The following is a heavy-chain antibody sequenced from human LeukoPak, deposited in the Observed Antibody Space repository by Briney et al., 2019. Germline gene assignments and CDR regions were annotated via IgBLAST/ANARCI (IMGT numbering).Heavy chain of an antibody. V-gene: IGHV4-38-2*01. CDR2: IYHSGNT. CDR1: GYSISNGYY. D-gene: IGHD6-6*01. CDR3: ARLPPYSSSSYYFDY. J-gene: IGHJ4*02. Sequence: SETLSLTCAVSGYSISNGYYWGWIRQPPGKGLEWIGNIYHSGNTYYNPSLKTRVTISVDTSKNQFSLNLRSVTAADTAVYYCARLPPYSSSSYYFDYWGQGTLVTVSS.